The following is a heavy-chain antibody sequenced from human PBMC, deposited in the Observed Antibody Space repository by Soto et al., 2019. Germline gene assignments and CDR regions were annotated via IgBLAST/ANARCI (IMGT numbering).Heavy chain of an antibody. Sequence: GGSLRVSCAAAGCNFISYWRHWVRQDTGKGLVWVSRINSDGSSTSYADSVKGRFTISRDNAKNTLYLQMNSLRAEDTAVYYCALPPTRDTARVVYGGQGTLVPVSS. J-gene: IGHJ4*02. V-gene: IGHV3-74*01. CDR1: GCNFISYW. D-gene: IGHD5-18*01. CDR3: ALPPTRDTARVVY. CDR2: INSDGSST.